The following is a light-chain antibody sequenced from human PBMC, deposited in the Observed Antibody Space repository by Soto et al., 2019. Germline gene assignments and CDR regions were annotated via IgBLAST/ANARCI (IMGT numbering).Light chain of an antibody. CDR2: AAS. J-gene: IGKJ2*01. CDR1: QGIRND. V-gene: IGKV1-17*01. Sequence: EIQMTQSPSSLSASAGDRLNITCRASQGIRNDLGWFQQKPGKAPKRLIYAASRLQSGVPSRFSGSGSGTEFTLTISSLQPEDFATYYCQYDSSFGQGTKVDIK. CDR3: QYDSS.